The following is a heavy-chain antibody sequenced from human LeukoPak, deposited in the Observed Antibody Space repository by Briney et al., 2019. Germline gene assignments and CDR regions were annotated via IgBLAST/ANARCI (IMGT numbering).Heavy chain of an antibody. V-gene: IGHV4-38-2*02. Sequence: SETLSLTCSVSGDSISSGYYWSWIRPSPGKGLEWIASIYHSGSMFYNPSLKSRVTISVDTSKNQFSLKLSSVTPEDTAVYYCARDYSSGWYENYYYYYMDVWGKGTTVTVSS. CDR2: IYHSGSM. D-gene: IGHD6-19*01. CDR1: GDSISSGYY. CDR3: ARDYSSGWYENYYYYYMDV. J-gene: IGHJ6*03.